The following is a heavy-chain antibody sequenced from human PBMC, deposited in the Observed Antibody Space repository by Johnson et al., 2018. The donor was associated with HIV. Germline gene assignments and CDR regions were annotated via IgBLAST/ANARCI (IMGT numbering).Heavy chain of an antibody. CDR1: GFTFSSYA. Sequence: QVQLVESGGGVVQPGRSLRLSCAASGFTFSSYAMHWVRQAPGKGLEWVAVISYDGSNKYYADSVKGRFTISRDNSKNTRYLQMNSLRAEDTAVYYCASSESVGAFDIWGRGTMVTVSS. CDR2: ISYDGSNK. V-gene: IGHV3-30*14. J-gene: IGHJ3*02. CDR3: ASSESVGAFDI.